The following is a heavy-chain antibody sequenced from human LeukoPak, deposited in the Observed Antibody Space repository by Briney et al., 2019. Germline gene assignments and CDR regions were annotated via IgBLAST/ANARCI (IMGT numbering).Heavy chain of an antibody. CDR2: IYSDGRT. CDR1: DFTVSNMY. V-gene: IGHV3-53*01. Sequence: GGSLRLSCAASDFTVSNMYMTWVRQAPGKGLEWVSLIYSDGRTDYADSVKGRYTISRDNSKNTVYLQMNSLRVEDTAVYYCARRAGAYSHPYDYWGQGTLVTVSS. CDR3: ARRAGAYSHPYDY. D-gene: IGHD4/OR15-4a*01. J-gene: IGHJ4*02.